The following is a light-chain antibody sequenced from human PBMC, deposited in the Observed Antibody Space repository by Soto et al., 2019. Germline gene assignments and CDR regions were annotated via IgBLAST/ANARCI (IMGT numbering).Light chain of an antibody. CDR1: SSDVGGYNY. CDR3: CSYAGSYTYVV. Sequence: QSVLTQPRSVSGSPGQSVTISCTGTSSDVGGYNYVSWYQQHPGKAPKLMIYDVSKWPSGVPDRFSGSKSGNTASLTISGLQAEDEGDYYCCSYAGSYTYVVFGGGTKLTVL. CDR2: DVS. V-gene: IGLV2-11*01. J-gene: IGLJ2*01.